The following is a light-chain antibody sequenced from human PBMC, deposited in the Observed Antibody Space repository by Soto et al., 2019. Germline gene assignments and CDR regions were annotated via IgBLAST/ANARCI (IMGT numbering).Light chain of an antibody. CDR2: EVN. Sequence: QSVLTQPPSASGSPGQSVTISCTGTSIDVGGYNYVSWYQQHPGKAPKLMIYEVNKRPSGVPDRFSASKSGNTAFLTVSGLQAEDEADYYCSSYAGSNILFGTGTKVTVL. V-gene: IGLV2-8*01. J-gene: IGLJ1*01. CDR1: SIDVGGYNY. CDR3: SSYAGSNIL.